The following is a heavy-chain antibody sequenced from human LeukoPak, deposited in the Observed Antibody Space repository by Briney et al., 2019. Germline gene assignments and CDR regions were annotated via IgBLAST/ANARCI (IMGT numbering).Heavy chain of an antibody. CDR1: GYTFTDYW. CDR3: ARLGVNYAY. CDR2: IYPGDSES. V-gene: IGHV5-51*01. Sequence: GESLKISCKASGYTFTDYWIGWVRQMPGKGLEWMGFIYPGDSESRYSPSFQGLATISADKSISTAYLQWSSLKVSDTAMYYCARLGVNYAYWGQGTLVTVSP. J-gene: IGHJ4*02. D-gene: IGHD3-16*01.